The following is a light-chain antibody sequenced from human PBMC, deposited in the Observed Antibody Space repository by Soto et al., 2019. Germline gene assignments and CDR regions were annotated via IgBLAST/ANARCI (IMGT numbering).Light chain of an antibody. Sequence: QSTLTQSASVSGSPGQSITISCTGTSIDVGGYNYVSWYQQHPGKAPKLIIYDVRNRPSGVSTRFSGSKSGNTASLTISGLQAEDEAEYSCSSYTSTNSWVFGGGTKLTVL. CDR3: SSYTSTNSWV. V-gene: IGLV2-14*01. CDR2: DVR. J-gene: IGLJ3*02. CDR1: SIDVGGYNY.